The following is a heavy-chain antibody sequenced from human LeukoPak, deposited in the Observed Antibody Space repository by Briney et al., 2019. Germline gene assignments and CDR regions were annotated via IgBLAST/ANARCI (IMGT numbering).Heavy chain of an antibody. D-gene: IGHD3-10*01. CDR1: GFTFSHYG. CDR2: IWYDGSNE. Sequence: TGRSLRLSCAASGFTFSHYGMHWVRQAPGKGLEWVAVIWYDGSNEDYADSVKGRFTISRDNSKNTLYLQMNSLRAEDTAVYYCARDFRRYYGSGSPIPQYYFDYWGQGTLVTVSS. CDR3: ARDFRRYYGSGSPIPQYYFDY. J-gene: IGHJ4*02. V-gene: IGHV3-33*01.